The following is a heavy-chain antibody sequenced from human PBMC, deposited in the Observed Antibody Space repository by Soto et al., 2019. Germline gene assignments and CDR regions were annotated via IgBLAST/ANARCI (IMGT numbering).Heavy chain of an antibody. V-gene: IGHV3-73*01. Sequence: GGSLRLSCAASGFTFSGSAMHWVRQASGKGLEWVGRIRSKANSYATAYAASVKGRFTISRDDSKNTAYMELSSLRSEDTAVYYCARGGDYDFWSGYYSVSRYYMDVWGKGTTVTVSS. CDR2: IRSKANSYAT. J-gene: IGHJ6*03. CDR3: ARGGDYDFWSGYYSVSRYYMDV. D-gene: IGHD3-3*01. CDR1: GFTFSGSA.